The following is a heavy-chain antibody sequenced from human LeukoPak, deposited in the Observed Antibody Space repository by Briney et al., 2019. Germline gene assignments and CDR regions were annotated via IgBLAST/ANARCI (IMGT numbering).Heavy chain of an antibody. CDR3: ARFLVATIDDGMDV. J-gene: IGHJ6*02. Sequence: GGSLRLSCAASGFTFSSYWMSWVRQAPGKGLEWVANIKQDGSEKYYVDSVKGRFTISRDNAKNSLYLQMNSLRAEDTAVYYCARFLVATIDDGMDVWGQGTTVTVSS. D-gene: IGHD5-12*01. V-gene: IGHV3-7*01. CDR1: GFTFSSYW. CDR2: IKQDGSEK.